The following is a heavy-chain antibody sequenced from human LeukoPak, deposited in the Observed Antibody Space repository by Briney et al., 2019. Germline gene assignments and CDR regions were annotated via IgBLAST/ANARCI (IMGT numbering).Heavy chain of an antibody. Sequence: GGSLRLSCAVSGFTFSNYWLNWVRQAPGKGLEWVANIKEDGSEKYYVDSVKGRFTISRDNAKNSLFLQMNSLRAEDTAVYYCARTLRGGGALDYWGQGTLVTVSS. CDR1: GFTFSNYW. D-gene: IGHD3-16*01. CDR2: IKEDGSEK. J-gene: IGHJ4*02. CDR3: ARTLRGGGALDY. V-gene: IGHV3-7*03.